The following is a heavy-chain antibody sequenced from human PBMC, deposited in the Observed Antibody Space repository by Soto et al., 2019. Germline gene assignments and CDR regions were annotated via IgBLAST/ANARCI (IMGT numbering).Heavy chain of an antibody. CDR2: INHSGST. D-gene: IGHD4-17*01. CDR3: ARVFSSRTVTRVSYYFDY. CDR1: GGSFSGYY. J-gene: IGHJ4*02. Sequence: QVQLQQWGAGLLKPSETLSLTCAVYGGSFSGYYWSWIRQPPGKGLEWIGEINHSGSTNYNPSLKSRVTISVDTSKNQFSLKLSSVTAADTAVYYCARVFSSRTVTRVSYYFDYWGQGTLVTVSS. V-gene: IGHV4-34*01.